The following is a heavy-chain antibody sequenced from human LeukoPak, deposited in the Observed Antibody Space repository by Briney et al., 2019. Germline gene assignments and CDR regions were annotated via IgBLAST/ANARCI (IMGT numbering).Heavy chain of an antibody. D-gene: IGHD1-26*01. J-gene: IGHJ4*02. V-gene: IGHV1-18*01. CDR2: ISFYNDNT. CDR1: GYTFTNYG. Sequence: ASVKVACKASGYTFTNYGISWVRQAPGQGLEWMGWISFYNDNTKYAQKLQGRVTMTTDTSTNTAYMELRSLRSDDTAVYYCARDRKGPNSWSYYGDHWGQGTLVTVSS. CDR3: ARDRKGPNSWSYYGDH.